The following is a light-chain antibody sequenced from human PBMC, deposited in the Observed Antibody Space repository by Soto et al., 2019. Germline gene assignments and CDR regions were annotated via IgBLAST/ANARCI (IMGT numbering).Light chain of an antibody. Sequence: EIILPQSPATLYVYPGERATLSCRASQSLTSNLAWYQQRPGQAPRLLIYDTSTTATDIPARFSGSGSGPEFTLTIASLQSEDFAGYYCQQYNDWPRMLSFGGGTMV. CDR1: QSLTSN. CDR3: QQYNDWPRMLS. J-gene: IGKJ4*01. V-gene: IGKV3-15*01. CDR2: DTS.